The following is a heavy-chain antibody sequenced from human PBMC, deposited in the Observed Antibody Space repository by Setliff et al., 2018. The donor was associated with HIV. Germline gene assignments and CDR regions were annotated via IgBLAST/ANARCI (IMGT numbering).Heavy chain of an antibody. V-gene: IGHV4-34*10. CDR2: INHSGST. J-gene: IGHJ6*03. CDR1: GGSFNGYY. CDR3: ERVNEKYYYDSSGSYPAPRDYYYYYMDV. D-gene: IGHD3-22*01. Sequence: SETLSLTCAVYGGSFNGYYWSWIRQPPGKGLEWIGEINHSGSTNYKPSLKSRVTMSVDKSKNQFSRRRSAVTAADTAVYYCERVNEKYYYDSSGSYPAPRDYYYYYMDVWGKGTTVTVSS.